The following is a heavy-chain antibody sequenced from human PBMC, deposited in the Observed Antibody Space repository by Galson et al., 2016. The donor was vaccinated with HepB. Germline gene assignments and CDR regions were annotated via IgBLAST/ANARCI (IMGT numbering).Heavy chain of an antibody. V-gene: IGHV3-30*18. Sequence: SLRLSCAASEFPFSTYGMHWVRQAPGKGLEWVSAISYDGSLQYYADSVKGRFTISRDNSKNTLHLQMNSLRAEDTAVYYCVKPNTAEPSSYFDWWGQGTLVTVSS. CDR3: VKPNTAEPSSYFDW. CDR1: EFPFSTYG. D-gene: IGHD5-18*01. CDR2: ISYDGSLQ. J-gene: IGHJ4*02.